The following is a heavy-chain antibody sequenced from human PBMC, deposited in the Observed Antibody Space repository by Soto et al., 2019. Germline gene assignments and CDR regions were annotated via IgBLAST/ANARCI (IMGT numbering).Heavy chain of an antibody. D-gene: IGHD5-18*01. CDR2: ISGNGDST. V-gene: IGHV3-23*01. CDR1: GFTFSSYA. CDR3: ALGYSYAPFDP. J-gene: IGHJ5*02. Sequence: GGSLRLSCSASGFTFSSYAMSWVRQAPGKGLEWVSGISGNGDSTYYADSVKGRFTISRDNSKNTLYMQMNSLRAEDTAIYYCALGYSYAPFDPWGQGTLVTVS.